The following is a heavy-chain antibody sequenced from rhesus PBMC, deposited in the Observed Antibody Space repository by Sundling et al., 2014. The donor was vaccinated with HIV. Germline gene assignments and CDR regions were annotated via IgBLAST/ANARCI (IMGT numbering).Heavy chain of an antibody. D-gene: IGHD1-14*01. V-gene: IGHV4S9*01. Sequence: QVQLQESGPGLVKPSETLSLTCAVSGDSISDNYYWNWVRQPPGKGLEWLGNIYGKSATTYYNPSLKSRGAISKDTSKNQFFLKLSSVTAADTAVYYCARGALLWGTYYFDYWGQGVLVTVSS. CDR3: ARGALLWGTYYFDY. CDR1: GDSISDNYY. CDR2: IYGKSATT. J-gene: IGHJ4*01.